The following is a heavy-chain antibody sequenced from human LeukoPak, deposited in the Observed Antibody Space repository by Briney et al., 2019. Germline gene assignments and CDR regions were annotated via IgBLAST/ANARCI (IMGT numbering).Heavy chain of an antibody. Sequence: GGSLRLSCAASGFTFSDYYISWIRQAPGKGLEWVSYISSSGSTIYYADSVKGRFTISRDNAKNSLYLQMNSLRAEDTAVYYCARSLLGYCSSTSCFDAFDIWGQGTMVTVSS. J-gene: IGHJ3*02. D-gene: IGHD2-2*01. CDR2: ISSSGSTI. CDR1: GFTFSDYY. CDR3: ARSLLGYCSSTSCFDAFDI. V-gene: IGHV3-11*04.